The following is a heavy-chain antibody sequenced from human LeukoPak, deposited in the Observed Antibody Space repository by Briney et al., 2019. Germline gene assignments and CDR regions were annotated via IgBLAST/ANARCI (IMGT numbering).Heavy chain of an antibody. Sequence: ASVKVSCKASGGTFSSYGISWVRQAPGQGLEWMGWISAYNGNTNYAQKLQGRVTMTTDTSTSTAYMELRSLRSDDTAVYYCARGVDTAMVSDFDYWGQGTLVTVSS. CDR2: ISAYNGNT. J-gene: IGHJ4*02. CDR1: GGTFSSYG. CDR3: ARGVDTAMVSDFDY. V-gene: IGHV1-18*01. D-gene: IGHD5-18*01.